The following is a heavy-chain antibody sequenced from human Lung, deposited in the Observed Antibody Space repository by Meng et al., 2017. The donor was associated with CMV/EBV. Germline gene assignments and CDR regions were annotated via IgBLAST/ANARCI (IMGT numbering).Heavy chain of an antibody. CDR3: ARVVVVPAAKKFDP. D-gene: IGHD2-2*01. CDR1: GYTFAGYY. CDR2: INPNSGGT. V-gene: IGHV1-2*02. J-gene: IGHJ5*02. Sequence: SGYTFAGYYMHWVRPAPGQGLEWMGWINPNSGGTNYAQKFQGRVTMTRDTSISTAYMELSRLRSDDTAVYYCARVVVVPAAKKFDPWGQGTLVTVSS.